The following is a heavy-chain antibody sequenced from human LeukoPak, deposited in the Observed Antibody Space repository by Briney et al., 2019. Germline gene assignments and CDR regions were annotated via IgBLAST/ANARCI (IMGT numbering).Heavy chain of an antibody. J-gene: IGHJ4*02. CDR3: ARGGSGYDPNFDY. CDR1: GFTSRDHY. V-gene: IGHV3-72*01. CDR2: SRNKASSYTT. Sequence: PGGSLRLSCAASGFTSRDHYMDWARQAPGKGLEWVGRSRNKASSYTTQYAASVKGRFTISRDDSKNSLYLQMNSLKTEDTAVYYCARGGSGYDPNFDYWGQGTLVTVSS. D-gene: IGHD3-3*01.